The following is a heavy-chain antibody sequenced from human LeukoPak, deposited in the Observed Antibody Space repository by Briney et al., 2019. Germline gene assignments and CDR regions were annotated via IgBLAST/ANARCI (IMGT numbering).Heavy chain of an antibody. CDR1: GGSISSYY. J-gene: IGHJ4*02. V-gene: IGHV4-59*08. CDR2: IYYSGST. CDR3: ARTDLYYDILTGYYRSAYFDY. D-gene: IGHD3-9*01. Sequence: SETLSLTCTVSGGSISSYYWSWIRQPPEKGLEWIGYIYYSGSTNYNPSLKSRVPISVDTSKNQFSLKLSSVTAADTAVYYCARTDLYYDILTGYYRSAYFDYWGQGTLVTVSS.